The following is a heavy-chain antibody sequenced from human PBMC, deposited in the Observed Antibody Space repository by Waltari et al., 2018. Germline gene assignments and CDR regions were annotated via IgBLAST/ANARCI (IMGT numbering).Heavy chain of an antibody. CDR3: ARDRTGDDGFDI. V-gene: IGHV3-53*01. CDR2: IYSGGST. J-gene: IGHJ3*02. CDR1: GFTVSNSY. D-gene: IGHD7-27*01. Sequence: EVQLVESGGGLIQPGGSLRLSCAASGFTVSNSYMSWVRQAPGKGLEWVSVIYSGGSTYFADSVKGRFTISRDNSKNTLYLQMNSLRAEDTAAYYCARDRTGDDGFDIWGQGTMVTVSS.